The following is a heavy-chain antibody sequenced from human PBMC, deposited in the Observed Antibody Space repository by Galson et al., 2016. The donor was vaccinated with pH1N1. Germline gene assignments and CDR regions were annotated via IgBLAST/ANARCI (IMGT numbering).Heavy chain of an antibody. J-gene: IGHJ2*01. D-gene: IGHD4-17*01. V-gene: IGHV3-74*01. Sequence: SLRLSCAASGFTFSSYWMHWVRQSPGKGLVWVSRINSDGSSTNYADSVKGRFTISRDNAKNTLYLQMNSLRAEDMAMYYCARFEYGDYVKYSDLWGRGTLVTVSS. CDR2: INSDGSST. CDR1: GFTFSSYW. CDR3: ARFEYGDYVKYSDL.